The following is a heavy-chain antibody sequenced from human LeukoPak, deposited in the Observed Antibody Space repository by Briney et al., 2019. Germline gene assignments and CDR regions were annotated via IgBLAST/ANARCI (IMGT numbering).Heavy chain of an antibody. CDR3: ARAPMSYDSSGFGGAFDI. D-gene: IGHD3-22*01. V-gene: IGHV3-30-3*01. Sequence: GGSLRLSCSASGFTFSNYAMHWVRQAPGKGLEWVAVISYDGTNKYYADSVKGRFTISRDNSKNTMYLQMNSLRAEDTAMYYCARAPMSYDSSGFGGAFDIWGQGTMVTVSS. CDR1: GFTFSNYA. J-gene: IGHJ3*02. CDR2: ISYDGTNK.